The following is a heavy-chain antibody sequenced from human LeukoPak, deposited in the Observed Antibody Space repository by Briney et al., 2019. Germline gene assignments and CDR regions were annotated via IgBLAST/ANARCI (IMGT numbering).Heavy chain of an antibody. Sequence: PGGSLRLSCAASGFTFSSYSMNWVRQAPGKGLEWVSSISSSSSYIYYADSVKGRFTISRDNAKNSLYLQMNSPRAEDTAVYYCAREGTGYGGYDNGIDYWGQGTLVTVSS. J-gene: IGHJ4*02. CDR1: GFTFSSYS. CDR2: ISSSSSYI. CDR3: AREGTGYGGYDNGIDY. D-gene: IGHD5-12*01. V-gene: IGHV3-21*01.